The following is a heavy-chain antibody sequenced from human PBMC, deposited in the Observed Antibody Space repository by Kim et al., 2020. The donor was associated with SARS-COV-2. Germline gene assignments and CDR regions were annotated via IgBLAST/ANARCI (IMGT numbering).Heavy chain of an antibody. Sequence: GGSLRLSCTASGFTFGDYAMSWVRQAPGKGLEWVGFIRSKAYGGTTEYAASVKGRFTISRDDSKSIAYLQMNSLKTEDTAVYYCTRVFSLPGGDFGVVINYYYYGMDVWGQGTTVTVSS. CDR1: GFTFGDYA. D-gene: IGHD3-3*01. J-gene: IGHJ6*02. CDR3: TRVFSLPGGDFGVVINYYYYGMDV. V-gene: IGHV3-49*04. CDR2: IRSKAYGGTT.